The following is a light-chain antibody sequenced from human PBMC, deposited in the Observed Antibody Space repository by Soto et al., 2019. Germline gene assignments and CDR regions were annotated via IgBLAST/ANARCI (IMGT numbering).Light chain of an antibody. CDR1: TRDVGRYNY. J-gene: IGLJ1*01. V-gene: IGLV2-14*03. CDR3: NSFTTSSTYV. CDR2: DVS. Sequence: HSVLTQPDSVSGSTGQSISISCTGTTRDVGRYNYVSWYQQHPGKAPKLMIYDVSYRPSWVSNRFSGSKSGITASLTISGLQAEDEADYYCNSFTTSSTYVFGTGTKVTVL.